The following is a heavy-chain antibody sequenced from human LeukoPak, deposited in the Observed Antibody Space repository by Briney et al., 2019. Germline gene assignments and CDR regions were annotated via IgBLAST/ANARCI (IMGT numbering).Heavy chain of an antibody. CDR3: ARDKIVGATYFDY. Sequence: GGSLRLSCAASGFTFSSYWMHWVRQAPGKGLEWVANIRQDESEIYYVDSVKGRFTISRDNAKNSLYLQMNSLRAEDTGVYYCARDKIVGATYFDYWGQGTLVTVSS. V-gene: IGHV3-7*01. CDR1: GFTFSSYW. CDR2: IRQDESEI. D-gene: IGHD1-26*01. J-gene: IGHJ4*02.